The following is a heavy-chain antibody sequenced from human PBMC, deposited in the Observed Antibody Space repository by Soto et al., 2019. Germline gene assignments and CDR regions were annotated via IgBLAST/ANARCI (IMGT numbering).Heavy chain of an antibody. CDR2: IYHSGST. CDR1: GGSISSSNW. V-gene: IGHV4-4*02. Sequence: SETLSLTCTVSGGSISSSNWWSWVRQPPGKGLEWIGEIYHSGSTNYNPSLKSRVTISVDKSKNQFSLKLSSVTAADTAVYHCARSFGVAAAGPFDYWGQGTLVTVSS. CDR3: ARSFGVAAAGPFDY. J-gene: IGHJ4*02. D-gene: IGHD6-13*01.